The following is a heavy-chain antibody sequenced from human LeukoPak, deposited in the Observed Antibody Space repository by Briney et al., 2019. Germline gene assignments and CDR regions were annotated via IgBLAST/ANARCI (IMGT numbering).Heavy chain of an antibody. CDR2: IKSRGDGETR. V-gene: IGHV3-15*01. Sequence: GGSLRLSCAASGFTFCIAWMSWVRQAPGKGLEWVGRIKSRGDGETRDYAAPVKDRFIISRDDSKNTLYLQMNSLRTEDTAIYYCAAVGEWLSNAFNTWGQGTLVTVSA. CDR3: AAVGEWLSNAFNT. J-gene: IGHJ3*02. CDR1: GFTFCIAW. D-gene: IGHD3-3*01.